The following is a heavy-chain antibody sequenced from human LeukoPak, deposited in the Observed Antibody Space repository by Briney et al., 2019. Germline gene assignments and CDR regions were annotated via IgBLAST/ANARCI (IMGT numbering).Heavy chain of an antibody. J-gene: IGHJ4*02. CDR3: AKERSGYIPFDY. V-gene: IGHV3-23*01. CDR1: GFAFSNFA. CDR2: ISGSGGTT. Sequence: GGSLRLSCAATGFAFSNFAMSWVRQTPWKGLEWVSEISGSGGTTYYADSVKGRFTISRDNSKNMLDLQMDSLRAEDTAVYYCAKERSGYIPFDYWGQGILVTVSS. D-gene: IGHD5-18*01.